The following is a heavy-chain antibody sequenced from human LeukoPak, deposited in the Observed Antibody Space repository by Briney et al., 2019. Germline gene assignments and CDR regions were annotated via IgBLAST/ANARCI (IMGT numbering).Heavy chain of an antibody. CDR1: GYSFSTYW. Sequence: GESLKISCEASGYSFSTYWIGWVRQMPGKGLEWMGIIHPGDSDTKYSPSFQGQVTISADKSISTAYLQWSSLEASDTAVYYCARQEYSSSAPDYWGQGTLVTVSS. CDR2: IHPGDSDT. V-gene: IGHV5-51*01. CDR3: ARQEYSSSAPDY. D-gene: IGHD5-18*01. J-gene: IGHJ4*02.